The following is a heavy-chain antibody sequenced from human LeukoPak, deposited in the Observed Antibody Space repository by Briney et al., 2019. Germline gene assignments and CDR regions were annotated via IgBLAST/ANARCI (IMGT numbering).Heavy chain of an antibody. CDR2: ISYSGANS. Sequence: GGSLRLSCAASGFTFSGSAMSWVRQAPGEGMEWVSLISYSGANSYYTDSVKGRFTISRDNSKNTLYLQMNSLRAEDTAVYYCAKDRYYYDSSGSIYFDYWGQGTLVTVSS. CDR3: AKDRYYYDSSGSIYFDY. CDR1: GFTFSGSA. J-gene: IGHJ4*02. V-gene: IGHV3-23*01. D-gene: IGHD3-22*01.